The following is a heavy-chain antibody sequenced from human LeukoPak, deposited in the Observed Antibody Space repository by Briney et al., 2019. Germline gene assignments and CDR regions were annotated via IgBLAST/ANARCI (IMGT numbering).Heavy chain of an antibody. J-gene: IGHJ4*02. CDR3: ARDGDSSGYFTYFDY. CDR1: GGSISSYY. CDR2: IYYSGST. Sequence: MSSETLSLTCTVSGGSISSYYWSWLRQPPGKGLGWIGYIYYSGSTNYNPSLKSRVTISVDTSKNQFSLKLSSVTAADTAVYYCARDGDSSGYFTYFDYWGQGTLVTVSS. D-gene: IGHD3-22*01. V-gene: IGHV4-59*01.